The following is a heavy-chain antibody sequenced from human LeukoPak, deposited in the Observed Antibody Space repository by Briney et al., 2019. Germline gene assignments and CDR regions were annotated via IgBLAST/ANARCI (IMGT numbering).Heavy chain of an antibody. D-gene: IGHD5-12*01. CDR1: GYTFTSYG. Sequence: GASVKVSCKAYGYTFTSYGISWVRQAPGQGLEWMGWISAYNGNTNYAQKLQGRVTMTTDTSTSTAYMELRSLRSDDTAVYYCARLFGGVATMGGDYWGQGTLVTVSS. V-gene: IGHV1-18*01. CDR2: ISAYNGNT. CDR3: ARLFGGVATMGGDY. J-gene: IGHJ4*02.